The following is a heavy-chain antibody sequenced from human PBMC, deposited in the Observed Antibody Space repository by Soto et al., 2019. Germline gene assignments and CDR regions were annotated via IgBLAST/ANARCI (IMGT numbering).Heavy chain of an antibody. CDR2: IYHSGST. CDR1: GGSISRGGYS. Sequence: PSETLSLTCAVSGGSISRGGYSWSWIRQPPGKGLEWIGYIYHSGSTYYNPSLKSRVTISVDRSKNQFSLKLISVTAADTAVYYCAREGNLGRWLQPLDYWGQGTLVTVSS. CDR3: AREGNLGRWLQPLDY. V-gene: IGHV4-30-2*01. J-gene: IGHJ4*02. D-gene: IGHD5-12*01.